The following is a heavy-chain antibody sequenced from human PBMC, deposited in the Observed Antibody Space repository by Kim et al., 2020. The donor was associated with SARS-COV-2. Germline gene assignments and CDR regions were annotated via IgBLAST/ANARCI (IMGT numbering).Heavy chain of an antibody. D-gene: IGHD3-10*01. CDR1: GLTFGSYA. V-gene: IGHV3-23*01. CDR2: ISGTGGAT. J-gene: IGHJ4*02. Sequence: GVSLRLSCAASGLTFGSYAMIWVRQAPGKGLEWVSIISGTGGATDYADSVKGRFTISRDNSKNTLYLQMNSLRAEDTAVYYCAKGRELYYYGLGSAFDTWGQGTLVTVSS. CDR3: AKGRELYYYGLGSAFDT.